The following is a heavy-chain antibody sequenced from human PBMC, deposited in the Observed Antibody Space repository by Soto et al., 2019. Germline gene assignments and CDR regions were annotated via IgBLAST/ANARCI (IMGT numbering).Heavy chain of an antibody. CDR1: GFTFSDFA. V-gene: IGHV3-23*01. Sequence: EVQVLESGGGLVQPGGSLRLSCAATGFTFSDFAMSWVRQAPGKGLEWVSRIYGGGNGPHYADSVKGRVTISRDNSNTTLYLQMNSLRSEDTAVYYCAKMEGMDPWAYSFDYWGQGTLVTVSS. D-gene: IGHD2-2*03. J-gene: IGHJ4*02. CDR3: AKMEGMDPWAYSFDY. CDR2: IYGGGNGP.